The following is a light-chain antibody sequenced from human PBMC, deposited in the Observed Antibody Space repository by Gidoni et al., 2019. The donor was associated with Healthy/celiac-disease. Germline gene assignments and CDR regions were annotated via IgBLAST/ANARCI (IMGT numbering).Light chain of an antibody. J-gene: IGKJ1*01. Sequence: EVVLTQSPCTLSLSPGERANLSCRASPSVSCSALAWYQQNPGQAPRLLIYGASIRAPGISDRFSGSGSGTYFTLTIIRLEPEDFAVYSCQQYGSSSWTCXQXTKVEIK. V-gene: IGKV3-20*01. CDR1: PSVSCSA. CDR2: GAS. CDR3: QQYGSSSWT.